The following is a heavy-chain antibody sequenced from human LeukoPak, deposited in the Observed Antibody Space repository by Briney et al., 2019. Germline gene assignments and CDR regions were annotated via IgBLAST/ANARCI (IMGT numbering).Heavy chain of an antibody. CDR3: ARTIGNRWFDP. Sequence: KPSETLSLTCAVSGGSISSSNWWSWVRQPPGKGLEWIGEIYHSGSTNYNPSLKSRVTISVDTSKNQFSLKLSSVTAADTAVYYCARTIGNRWFDPWGQGTLVTVSS. CDR1: GGSISSSNW. CDR2: IYHSGST. J-gene: IGHJ5*02. D-gene: IGHD3-3*01. V-gene: IGHV4-4*02.